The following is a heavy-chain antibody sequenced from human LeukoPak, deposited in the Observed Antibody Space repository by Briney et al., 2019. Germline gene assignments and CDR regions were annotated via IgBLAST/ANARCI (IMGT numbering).Heavy chain of an antibody. Sequence: PGGSLRLSCAASRFTFSNYAMNWVRQAPGKGLEWVANIKKDGSEKYYVDAVKGRFTISRDNAKTSLYLQMNSLRAEDTAVYYCARDLSGIAGYTYGRGIDYWGQGTLVTVSS. J-gene: IGHJ4*02. D-gene: IGHD5-18*01. CDR2: IKKDGSEK. CDR3: ARDLSGIAGYTYGRGIDY. V-gene: IGHV3-7*01. CDR1: RFTFSNYA.